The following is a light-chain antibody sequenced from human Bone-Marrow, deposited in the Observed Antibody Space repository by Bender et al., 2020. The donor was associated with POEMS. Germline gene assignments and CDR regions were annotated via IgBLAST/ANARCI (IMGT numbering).Light chain of an antibody. V-gene: IGLV1-40*01. CDR1: SSNIGAGYD. CDR2: DTT. Sequence: QSVLTQPPSVSVAPGQRVTISCTGSSSNIGAGYDVHWYQQLPGTAPKLLIYDTTNRPSGVPARFAGSESGSGASLAITGLQAEDEADYFCQSYDSSLRGVFGTGTTVTVL. CDR3: QSYDSSLRGV. J-gene: IGLJ1*01.